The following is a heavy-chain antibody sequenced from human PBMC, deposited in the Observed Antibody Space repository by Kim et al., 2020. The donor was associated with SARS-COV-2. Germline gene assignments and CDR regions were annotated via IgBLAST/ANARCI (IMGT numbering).Heavy chain of an antibody. J-gene: IGHJ4*02. CDR3: ARIERHGDYEGQFRSFDY. Sequence: GGSLRLSCAASGFTFGTYWMSWVRQAPGKGLEWVANIKQEGSEKDYVDSVKGRFTISRDNAKNSLYLQMNSLRAEDTAVYYCARIERHGDYEGQFRSFDYWGQGTLVTVSS. D-gene: IGHD4-17*01. CDR1: GFTFGTYW. CDR2: IKQEGSEK. V-gene: IGHV3-7*03.